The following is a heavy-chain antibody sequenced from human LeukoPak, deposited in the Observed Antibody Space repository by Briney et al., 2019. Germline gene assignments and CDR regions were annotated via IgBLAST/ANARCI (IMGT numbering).Heavy chain of an antibody. Sequence: GGSLRLSCAASGFTFSSYWMSWVRQAPGKGLEWVANIKTDGSEKYYVDSVKGRFTISRDNAKNSAYLQMNSLRVEDTAMYYCVRDAWFGESRAGGQGTLVTVSP. CDR1: GFTFSSYW. V-gene: IGHV3-7*01. CDR2: IKTDGSEK. D-gene: IGHD3-10*01. CDR3: VRDAWFGESRA. J-gene: IGHJ4*02.